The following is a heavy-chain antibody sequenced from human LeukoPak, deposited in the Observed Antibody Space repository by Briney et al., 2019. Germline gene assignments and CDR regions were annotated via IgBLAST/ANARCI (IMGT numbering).Heavy chain of an antibody. Sequence: PSETLSLTYAVSGGSFSGYYWSWIRQPPGKGLEWIGEINHSGSTNYNPSLKSRVTISVDTSKNQFSLKLSSVTAADTAVYYCAGCTSATVTIDYWGQGTLVTVSS. CDR3: AGCTSATVTIDY. J-gene: IGHJ4*02. V-gene: IGHV4-34*01. CDR2: INHSGST. D-gene: IGHD4-17*01. CDR1: GGSFSGYY.